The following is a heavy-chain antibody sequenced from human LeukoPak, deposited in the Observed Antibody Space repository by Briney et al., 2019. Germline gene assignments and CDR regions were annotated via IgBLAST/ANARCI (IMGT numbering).Heavy chain of an antibody. CDR2: INHSGST. D-gene: IGHD1-26*01. CDR1: GGSFSGYY. J-gene: IGHJ4*02. CDR3: ARGRGLVGATKGSLDY. Sequence: SETLSPTCAVYGGSFSGYYWSWIRQPPGKGLEWIGEINHSGSTNYNPSLKSRVTISVDTSKNQFSLKLSSVTAADTAVYYCARGRGLVGATKGSLDYWGQGTLVTVSS. V-gene: IGHV4-34*01.